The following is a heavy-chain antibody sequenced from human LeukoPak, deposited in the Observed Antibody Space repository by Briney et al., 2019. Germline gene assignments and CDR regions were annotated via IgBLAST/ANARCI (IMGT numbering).Heavy chain of an antibody. D-gene: IGHD6-6*01. J-gene: IGHJ4*02. CDR3: ARRAARLLVIY. V-gene: IGHV4-39*01. CDR2: IYYSGST. CDR1: GGSISSYY. Sequence: ASETLSLTCTVSGGSISSYYWSWIRQPPGKGLEWIGSIYYSGSTYYNPSLKSRVTISVDTSRNQFSLKLSSVTAADTAVYYCARRAARLLVIYWGQGTLVTVSS.